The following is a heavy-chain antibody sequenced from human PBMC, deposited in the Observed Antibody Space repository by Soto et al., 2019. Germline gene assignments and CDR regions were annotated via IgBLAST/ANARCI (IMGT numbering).Heavy chain of an antibody. Sequence: QDQLVQSGVEVKKPGASVKVSCKASGYSFTNYGITWVRQAPGQGFEWMGWISAYNGNTNYAQKFQGRVTMTTDAYTSTAYLELRSLRSDDTAVYYCARDRGVAPPVAGNTHYYYYMDVWGKGTTVTVS. J-gene: IGHJ6*03. CDR2: ISAYNGNT. V-gene: IGHV1-18*01. CDR1: GYSFTNYG. CDR3: ARDRGVAPPVAGNTHYYYYMDV. D-gene: IGHD6-19*01.